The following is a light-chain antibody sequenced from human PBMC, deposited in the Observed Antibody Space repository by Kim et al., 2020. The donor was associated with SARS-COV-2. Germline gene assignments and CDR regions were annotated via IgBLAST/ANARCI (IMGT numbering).Light chain of an antibody. J-gene: IGKJ2*01. V-gene: IGKV1-5*03. Sequence: SASVGDRVTITCRASQSINSWLAWYQQKPGKAPNVLIYKASTLESGVPSRYSGSGSGTEFTLTISSLQPDDFATYYCRQYNSYPHTFGPGTKLEIK. CDR3: RQYNSYPHT. CDR2: KAS. CDR1: QSINSW.